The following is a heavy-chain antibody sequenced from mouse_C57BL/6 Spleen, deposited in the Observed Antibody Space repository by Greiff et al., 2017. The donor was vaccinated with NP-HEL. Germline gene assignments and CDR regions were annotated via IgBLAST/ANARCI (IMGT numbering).Heavy chain of an antibody. V-gene: IGHV1-76*01. J-gene: IGHJ1*03. CDR1: GYTFTDYY. Sequence: QVQLQQSGAELVRPGASVKLSCKASGYTFTDYYINWVKQRPGQGLEWIARIYPGSGNTYYNEKFKGKATLTAEKSSSTAYMQLSSLTSEDSAVYFCARSDYYGSSLLYFDVWGTGTTVTVSS. D-gene: IGHD1-1*01. CDR3: ARSDYYGSSLLYFDV. CDR2: IYPGSGNT.